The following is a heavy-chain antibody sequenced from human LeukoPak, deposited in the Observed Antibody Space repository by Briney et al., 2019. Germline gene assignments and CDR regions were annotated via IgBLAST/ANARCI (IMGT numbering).Heavy chain of an antibody. CDR2: IYPSDSDT. CDR3: ARHVGSSGWYV. CDR1: GYSFTSYW. V-gene: IGHV5-51*01. D-gene: IGHD6-19*01. Sequence: GEPLKISCKASGYSFTSYWIGWVRQMPGKGLEWMGIIYPSDSDTRYSPSFQGQVTISVDKSISTAFLQWSSLKASDTAMYYCARHVGSSGWYVWGQGTLVTVS. J-gene: IGHJ4*02.